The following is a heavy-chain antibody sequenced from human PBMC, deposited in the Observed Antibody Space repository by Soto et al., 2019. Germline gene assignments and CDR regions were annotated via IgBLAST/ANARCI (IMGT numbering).Heavy chain of an antibody. CDR1: GGSISSYY. CDR3: ASSAVNNYYYYMDV. CDR2: IYYSGST. V-gene: IGHV4-59*01. D-gene: IGHD4-4*01. J-gene: IGHJ6*03. Sequence: SETLSLTCTVSGGSISSYYWSWIRQPPGKGLEWIGYIYYSGSTNYNPSLKSRVTISVDTSKNQFSLKLSSVTAADTAVYYCASSAVNNYYYYMDVWGKGTTVTVSS.